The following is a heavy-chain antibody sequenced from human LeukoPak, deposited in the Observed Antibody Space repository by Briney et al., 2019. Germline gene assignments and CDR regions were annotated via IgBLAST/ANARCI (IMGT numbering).Heavy chain of an antibody. CDR2: LSGGGDSR. D-gene: IGHD3-10*01. J-gene: IGHJ4*02. CDR3: AKAVRSMVTGGGYFDS. V-gene: IGHV3-23*01. CDR1: RFAFSNYA. Sequence: GGSLRLSCAASRFAFSNYAMSWVRQAPGKGLEWVSSLSGGGDSRYYADAVMGRFTIPRDKSKNTLYLQMNSLRAEDTAVYYCAKAVRSMVTGGGYFDSWGQGTLVTVSS.